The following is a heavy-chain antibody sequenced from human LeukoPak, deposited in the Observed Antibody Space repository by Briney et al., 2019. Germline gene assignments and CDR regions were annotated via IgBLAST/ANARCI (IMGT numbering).Heavy chain of an antibody. CDR1: GFTFDDYG. V-gene: IGHV3-20*04. CDR2: LNWNGAST. J-gene: IGHJ4*02. Sequence: GGSLRLSCAASGFTFDDYGLSWVRRVPGKGLEWVSGLNWNGASTGYADSVKGRFTISRDNAKNSLYLQMNSLRVEDTGIYYCSRDPRSLDYWGQGALVTVSS. CDR3: SRDPRSLDY.